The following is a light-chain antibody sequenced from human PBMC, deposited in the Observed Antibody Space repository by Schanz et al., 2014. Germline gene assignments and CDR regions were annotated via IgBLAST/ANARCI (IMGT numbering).Light chain of an antibody. CDR1: SSDIGNYNY. CDR2: DVS. V-gene: IGLV2-14*01. Sequence: QSALTQPASVSGSPGQSITISCTGTSSDIGNYNYVSWYQQHPGKAPKLMIYDVSNRPSGVSNRFSGSKSGNTASLTISGLQAEDEGDYYCQCYDSSLSGWRVFGGGTKVTVL. J-gene: IGLJ3*02. CDR3: QCYDSSLSGWRV.